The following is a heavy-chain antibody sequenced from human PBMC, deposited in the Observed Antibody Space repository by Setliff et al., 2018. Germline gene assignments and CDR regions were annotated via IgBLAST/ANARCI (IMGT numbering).Heavy chain of an antibody. CDR3: ARGPRYSGSYYVNY. V-gene: IGHV4-34*01. Sequence: PSETLSLTCAVYGGSFSGYYWTWIRQPPGKGLEWIGEINHSGSSNYNPSLKSRVTISVDTSKNQFSLNLSSVTAADTAVYYCARGPRYSGSYYVNYWGQGTLVTV. J-gene: IGHJ4*02. CDR2: INHSGSS. D-gene: IGHD1-26*01. CDR1: GGSFSGYY.